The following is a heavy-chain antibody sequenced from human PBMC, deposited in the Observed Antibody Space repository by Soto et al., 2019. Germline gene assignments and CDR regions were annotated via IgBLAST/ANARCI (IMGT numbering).Heavy chain of an antibody. CDR3: ARDRGWELRYFDWLLDYYFDY. V-gene: IGHV1-18*01. CDR2: ISAYNGNT. J-gene: IGHJ4*02. CDR1: GYTFTSYG. D-gene: IGHD3-9*01. Sequence: ASVKVSCKASGYTFTSYGISWVRQAPGQGLEWMGWISAYNGNTNYAQKLQGRVTMTTDTSTSTAYMELRNLRSDDTAVYYCARDRGWELRYFDWLLDYYFDYWGQGTLVTVSS.